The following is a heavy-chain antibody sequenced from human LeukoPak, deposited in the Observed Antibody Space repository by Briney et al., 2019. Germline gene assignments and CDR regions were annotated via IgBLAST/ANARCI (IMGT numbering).Heavy chain of an antibody. CDR3: AKDLARGVSYGQDAFDI. D-gene: IGHD1-26*01. Sequence: GRSLRLSSAASGFTFSSYGMHWVRQAPGKGLEWVAVISYDGSNKYYADSVKGQFTISRDNSKNTLYLQMKSLRAEDTAVYYCAKDLARGVSYGQDAFDIWGQGTMVTVSS. CDR2: ISYDGSNK. V-gene: IGHV3-30*18. CDR1: GFTFSSYG. J-gene: IGHJ3*02.